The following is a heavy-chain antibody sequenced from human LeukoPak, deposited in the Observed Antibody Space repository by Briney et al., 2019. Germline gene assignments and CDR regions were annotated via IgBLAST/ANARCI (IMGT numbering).Heavy chain of an antibody. CDR2: IIPIFGTA. J-gene: IGHJ5*02. D-gene: IGHD7-27*01. Sequence: SVKVSCKASGCTFSSYAISWVRQAPGQGLEWVGGIIPIFGTATHAQKFQGRVTITADKTTSTAYMELSSLRSEDTAVYYCAPRLGPNWFDPWGQGTLVTVSS. CDR1: GCTFSSYA. CDR3: APRLGPNWFDP. V-gene: IGHV1-69*06.